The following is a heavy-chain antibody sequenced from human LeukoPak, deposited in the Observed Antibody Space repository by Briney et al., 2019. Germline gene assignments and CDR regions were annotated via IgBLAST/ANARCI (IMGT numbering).Heavy chain of an antibody. CDR3: ARGPVGYSGYDPNPKFDY. D-gene: IGHD5-12*01. CDR2: IWYDGRRI. V-gene: IGHV3-33*01. CDR1: GFTFSSHG. J-gene: IGHJ4*02. Sequence: PGGSLRLSCTASGFTFSSHGMHWVRQAPGKGLEWVAGIWYDGRRIYYADSVKGRFTISRDNAKNLLYLQMNSLRAEDTAVYYCARGPVGYSGYDPNPKFDYWGQGTLVTVSS.